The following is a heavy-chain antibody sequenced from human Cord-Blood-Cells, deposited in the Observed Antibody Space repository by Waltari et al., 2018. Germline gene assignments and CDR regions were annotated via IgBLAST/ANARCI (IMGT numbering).Heavy chain of an antibody. D-gene: IGHD3-10*01. CDR3: ARDNYYGSVSYLGSPFDY. V-gene: IGHV1-69*01. CDR1: EGTFSSYA. CDR2: MSHIFGKA. Sequence: QVQLVQSGAEVKKPGSSVKFSCKASEGTFSSYAISWVRQAPGQGLEWMGGMSHIFGKANYARECQGRVTITADESTSTAYMELSSLRSEDTAVYYCARDNYYGSVSYLGSPFDYWGQGTLVTVSS. J-gene: IGHJ4*02.